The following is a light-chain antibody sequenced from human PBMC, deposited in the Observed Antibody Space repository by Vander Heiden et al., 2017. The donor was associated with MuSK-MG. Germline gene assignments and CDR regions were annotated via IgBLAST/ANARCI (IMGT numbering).Light chain of an antibody. CDR2: GAS. CDR1: QSVSSN. J-gene: IGKJ2*01. V-gene: IGKV3-15*01. CDR3: QQYNNWPPYT. Sequence: EIVMTPSPATLSVSPGERATLSCRASQSVSSNLAWYQQKPGQAPRLLIYGASTRATGIPARFSGSGSGTEFTPTISSLQSEDFAVYYCQQYNNWPPYTFGQGTKLEIK.